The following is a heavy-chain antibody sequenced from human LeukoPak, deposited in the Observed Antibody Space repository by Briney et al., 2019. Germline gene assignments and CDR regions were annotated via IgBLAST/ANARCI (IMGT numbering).Heavy chain of an antibody. CDR3: ARAYNDYSDYPYYYYMDV. D-gene: IGHD4-11*01. CDR2: VYYSGST. V-gene: IGHV4-61*01. J-gene: IGHJ6*03. CDR1: GVSVSSGSYY. Sequence: NPSETLSLTCTVFGVSVSSGSYYWSWIRQPPGKGLEWIGCVYYSGSTNYNPSLKSRVTISVDTSKNLFSLKLSSVTAADTAVYYCARAYNDYSDYPYYYYMDVWGKGTTVTVSS.